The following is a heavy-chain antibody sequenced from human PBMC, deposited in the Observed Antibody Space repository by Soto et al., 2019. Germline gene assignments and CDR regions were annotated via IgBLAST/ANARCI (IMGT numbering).Heavy chain of an antibody. CDR2: INPNNGNT. D-gene: IGHD1-26*01. V-gene: IGHV1-2*02. Sequence: ASVKVSCKASGYTFTGYYMHWVRQAPGQGLEWMGWINPNNGNTNYAQQFQGRVTFTRDTSAGTVYMQLSSLTSEDTAVYYCVRDDSGFSGSHYIDYFNYWGQGALVTVSS. CDR3: VRDDSGFSGSHYIDYFNY. J-gene: IGHJ4*02. CDR1: GYTFTGYY.